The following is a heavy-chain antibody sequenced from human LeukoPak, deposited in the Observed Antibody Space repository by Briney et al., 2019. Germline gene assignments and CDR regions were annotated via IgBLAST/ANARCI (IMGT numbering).Heavy chain of an antibody. CDR3: ERWYGPGLRDY. V-gene: IGHV4-34*01. Sequence: SETLALTCAVCGGSLRGYYWTWVRQPPGRGLEWMGEINHSGRTTYKPSLTSRVTISVDSSKNQFSLKVSSVTAADTAVYYCERWYGPGLRDYWGQGTLVTVSS. CDR1: GGSLRGYY. D-gene: IGHD3-10*01. J-gene: IGHJ4*02. CDR2: INHSGRT.